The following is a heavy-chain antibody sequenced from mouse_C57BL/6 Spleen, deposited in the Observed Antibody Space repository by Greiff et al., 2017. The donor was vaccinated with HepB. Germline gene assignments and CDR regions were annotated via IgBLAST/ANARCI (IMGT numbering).Heavy chain of an antibody. CDR2: ISSGSSTI. V-gene: IGHV5-17*01. D-gene: IGHD1-1*01. CDR1: GFTFSDYG. CDR3: ANLYGSIDY. Sequence: VKLMESGGGLVKPGGSLKLSCAASGFTFSDYGMHWVRQAPEKGLEWVAYISSGSSTIYYADTVKGRFTISRDNAKNTLFLQMTSLRSEDTAMYYCANLYGSIDYWGQGTTLTVSS. J-gene: IGHJ2*01.